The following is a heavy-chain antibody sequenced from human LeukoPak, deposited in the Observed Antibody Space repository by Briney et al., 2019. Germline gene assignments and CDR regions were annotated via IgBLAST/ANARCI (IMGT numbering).Heavy chain of an antibody. CDR2: ITPIFGTA. CDR1: GGTFRSNA. CDR3: ARGWLAETTVVTPYNY. D-gene: IGHD4-23*01. V-gene: IGHV1-69*13. Sequence: SVKVSCKASGGTFRSNAISWVRQAPGQGLEWMGGITPIFGTANYAQKFQGRVTITAVESMSTAYMELSSLRSEDTAVYYCARGWLAETTVVTPYNYWGQGTLVTVSS. J-gene: IGHJ4*02.